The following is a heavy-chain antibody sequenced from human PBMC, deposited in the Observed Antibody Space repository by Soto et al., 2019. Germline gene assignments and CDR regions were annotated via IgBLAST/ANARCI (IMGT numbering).Heavy chain of an antibody. CDR3: ARGGHVVVGTAALDY. CDR1: GDTFTDYY. J-gene: IGHJ4*02. V-gene: IGHV1-46*01. D-gene: IGHD2-21*02. CDR2: VNPSGGHT. Sequence: QVQLMQSGAEVKKPGASVKVSCKASGDTFTDYYIHWVRQAPGQGLEWMGTVNPSGGHTTYAQHFLGRGTIPSDTSTSTLYMELTSLTSDDTAIYYCARGGHVVVGTAALDYWGQGTLVTVSS.